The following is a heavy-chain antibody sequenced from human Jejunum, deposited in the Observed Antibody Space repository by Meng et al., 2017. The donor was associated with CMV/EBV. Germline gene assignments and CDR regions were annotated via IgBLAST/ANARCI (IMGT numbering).Heavy chain of an antibody. V-gene: IGHV3-7*01. CDR1: GFTFSNYW. J-gene: IGHJ5*02. CDR3: ATNYDFWSGYTFDP. CDR2: IKEDGTQK. Sequence: SGFTFSNYWMSWVRQAPGKGLEWVANIKEDGTQKYYVDSEKGRFTISRDNGKNSLYLQMNSVRAGDTAVYYCATNYDFWSGYTFDPWGQGTLVTVSS. D-gene: IGHD3-3*01.